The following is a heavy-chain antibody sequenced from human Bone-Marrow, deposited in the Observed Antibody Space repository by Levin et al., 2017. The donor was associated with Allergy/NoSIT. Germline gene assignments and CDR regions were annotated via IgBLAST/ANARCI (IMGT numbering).Heavy chain of an antibody. CDR2: IRSKANNYAT. CDR3: SRHPDTVMVTAWFDS. V-gene: IGHV3-73*01. Sequence: KVSCAASGFTFSGSAMHWVRQASGKGLEWVGRIRSKANNYATVYGASVKGRFAISRDDSKNTAYQQMNSLKTEDTAVYYCSRHPDTVMVTAWFDSWGQGTLVTVSS. CDR1: GFTFSGSA. J-gene: IGHJ5*01. D-gene: IGHD5-18*01.